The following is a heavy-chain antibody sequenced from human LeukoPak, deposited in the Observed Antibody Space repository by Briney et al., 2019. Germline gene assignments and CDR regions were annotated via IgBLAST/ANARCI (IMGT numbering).Heavy chain of an antibody. CDR1: GYTFTSYG. CDR3: ARDLVVRGLRPNWFDP. CDR2: ISAYNGNT. V-gene: IGHV1-18*01. Sequence: ASVKVSCKASGYTFTSYGISWVRQAPVQGLEWMGWISAYNGNTNYAQKLQGRVTMTTDTSTSTAYMELRSLRSDDTAVYYCARDLVVRGLRPNWFDPWGQGTLVTVSS. J-gene: IGHJ5*02. D-gene: IGHD3-10*01.